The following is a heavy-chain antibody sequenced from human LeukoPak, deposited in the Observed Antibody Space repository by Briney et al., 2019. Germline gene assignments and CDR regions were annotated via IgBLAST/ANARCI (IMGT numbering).Heavy chain of an antibody. CDR1: GFTFSTYA. D-gene: IGHD3-10*01. J-gene: IGHJ5*02. V-gene: IGHV3-23*01. Sequence: GGSLRLSCAASGFTFSTYAMSWVRQAPGKGLEWVSAISGGGENTDYADSVKGRFTISRDNFENTVYLQMNSLSVEDTAVYYCGGGPIDRWGQGTLVTVSS. CDR2: ISGGGENT. CDR3: GGGPIDR.